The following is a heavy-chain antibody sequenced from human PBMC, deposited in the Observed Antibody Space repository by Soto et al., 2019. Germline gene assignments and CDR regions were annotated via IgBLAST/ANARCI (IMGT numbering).Heavy chain of an antibody. CDR2: IDWDDDK. Sequence: SGPTLVNPTQTLTLTCTFSGFSLSTSGMCVSWIRQPPGKALEWLARIDWDDDKYYSTSLKTRLTISKDTSKNQVVLTMTNMDPVDTATYYCASSPPYSPSPGYYYMAVWGKGTTVTVSS. CDR1: GFSLSTSGMC. V-gene: IGHV2-70*11. J-gene: IGHJ6*03. CDR3: ASSPPYSPSPGYYYMAV. D-gene: IGHD5-12*01.